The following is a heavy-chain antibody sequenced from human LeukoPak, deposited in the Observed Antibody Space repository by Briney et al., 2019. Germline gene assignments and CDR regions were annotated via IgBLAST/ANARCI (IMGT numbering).Heavy chain of an antibody. Sequence: GGSLRLSCAASGITFSSYWMHWVRQAPGKGPVWVPRVNSDGSSTTYADSVKGRFTISRDNAKNTLYLQMNSLRAEDTAVYYCAKVGLIAAVYFDYWGQGTLVTVSS. CDR1: GITFSSYW. CDR2: VNSDGSST. J-gene: IGHJ4*02. D-gene: IGHD6-13*01. V-gene: IGHV3-74*01. CDR3: AKVGLIAAVYFDY.